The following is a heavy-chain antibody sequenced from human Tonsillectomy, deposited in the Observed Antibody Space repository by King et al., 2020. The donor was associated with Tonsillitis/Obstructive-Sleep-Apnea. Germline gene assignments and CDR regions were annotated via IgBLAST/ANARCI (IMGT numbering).Heavy chain of an antibody. J-gene: IGHJ5*02. CDR1: GFPFNNSY. V-gene: IGHV3-15*01. CDR2: ITTKSARGTT. CDR3: SIDRGARCFDP. Sequence: VQLVESGGGLVKPGGSLKLSCTASGFPFNNSYMSWVRQAPGKGLEWVGRITTKSARGTTESAAPVKGRFTISRDDSQNTLFLQMNSLKTEDTAVYYCSIDRGARCFDPWGQGTLVTVSS. D-gene: IGHD2-8*01.